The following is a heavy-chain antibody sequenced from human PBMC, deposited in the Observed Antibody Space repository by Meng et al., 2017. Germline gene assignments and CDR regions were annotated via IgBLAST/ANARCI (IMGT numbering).Heavy chain of an antibody. J-gene: IGHJ4*02. CDR1: GYSISSGYY. V-gene: IGHV4-38-2*02. CDR2: NYHSGST. CDR3: ARSAGTTSIAVAGTFDY. Sequence: SETLSLTCTVSGYSISSGYYWGWIRQPPGKGLEWIGSNYHSGSTYYNPSLKSRVTISVDTSKNQFSLKLSSVTAADTAVYYCARSAGTTSIAVAGTFDYWGQGTLVTVSS. D-gene: IGHD6-19*01.